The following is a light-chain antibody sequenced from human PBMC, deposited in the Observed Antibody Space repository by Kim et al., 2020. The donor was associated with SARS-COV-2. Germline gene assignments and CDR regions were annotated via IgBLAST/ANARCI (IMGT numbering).Light chain of an antibody. Sequence: SPGERATLSCSASQSVSSNLAWYQQKPGQAPRLLIYGASTRATGIPARFSGSGSGTEFTLTISSLQSEDFVVYYCQQYNNWPPWTFGQGTKVDIK. CDR2: GAS. V-gene: IGKV3-15*01. CDR3: QQYNNWPPWT. CDR1: QSVSSN. J-gene: IGKJ1*01.